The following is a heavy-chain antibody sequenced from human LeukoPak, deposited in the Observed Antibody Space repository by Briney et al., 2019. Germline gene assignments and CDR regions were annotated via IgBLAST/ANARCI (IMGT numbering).Heavy chain of an antibody. V-gene: IGHV4-39*07. CDR3: ARGPVGGATYYDGDAFDI. D-gene: IGHD1-26*01. CDR1: SGSISNSNYY. J-gene: IGHJ3*02. Sequence: PSETLSLTCTVSSGSISNSNYYWGWIRQPPGKGLEWIGSIFYSGSTNYNPSLKSRVTISVDTSKNQFSLKLSSVTAVDTAVYYCARGPVGGATYYDGDAFDIWGQGTMVTVSS. CDR2: IFYSGST.